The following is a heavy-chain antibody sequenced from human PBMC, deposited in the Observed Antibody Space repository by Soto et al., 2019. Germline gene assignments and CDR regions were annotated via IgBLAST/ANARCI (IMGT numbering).Heavy chain of an antibody. D-gene: IGHD5-12*01. V-gene: IGHV1-3*04. CDR3: ARGNHRWLQLWYFDL. Sequence: ASVKVSCKASGYAFSSYAMHWVRQAPGQRLEWMGWINIVSGTTKYSQNFQDRITITADESTNTAYMELSSLRSEDTAVYYCARGNHRWLQLWYFDLWGRGTLVTVSS. CDR2: INIVSGTT. CDR1: GYAFSSYA. J-gene: IGHJ2*01.